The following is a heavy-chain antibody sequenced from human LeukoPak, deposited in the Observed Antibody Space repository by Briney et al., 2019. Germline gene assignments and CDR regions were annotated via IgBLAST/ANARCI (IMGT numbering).Heavy chain of an antibody. J-gene: IGHJ4*02. CDR2: IYYSGST. CDR3: ARRYLLYYDSSGYYDY. V-gene: IGHV4-39*01. D-gene: IGHD3-22*01. CDR1: GGSISSSSYY. Sequence: PSETLSLTCTVSGGSISSSSYYWGWIRQPPGKGLEWIGSIYYSGSTYYNPSLKIRVTISVDTSKNQFSLKLSSVTAADTAVYYCARRYLLYYDSSGYYDYWGQGTLVTVSS.